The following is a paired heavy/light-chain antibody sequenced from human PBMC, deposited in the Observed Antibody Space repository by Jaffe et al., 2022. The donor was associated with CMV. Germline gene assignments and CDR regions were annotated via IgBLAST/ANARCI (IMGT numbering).Heavy chain of an antibody. V-gene: IGHV3-48*02. CDR2: ISNTSSAI. J-gene: IGHJ2*01. Sequence: EVQLVESGGDLVQPGGSLRLSCAASGFTLSSYSINWVRQAPGKGLEWVSYISNTSSAIYYADSVKGRFTIFRDNAKNSLYLQMNSLRDEDTAVYYCARDSSSWSLYWYFDLWGRGTLVTVSS. CDR3: ARDSSSWSLYWYFDL. CDR1: GFTLSSYS. D-gene: IGHD6-13*01.
Light chain of an antibody. J-gene: IGLJ3*02. Sequence: SSELTQDPAVSVALGQTVRITCQGDSLRSYYASWYQQKPGQAPILVFYGENNRPSGIPDRFSGSSSGNTASLTITGAQAGDEADYYCNSRDSSANHLVFGGGTRLTVL. CDR3: NSRDSSANHLV. CDR2: GEN. CDR1: SLRSYY. V-gene: IGLV3-19*01.